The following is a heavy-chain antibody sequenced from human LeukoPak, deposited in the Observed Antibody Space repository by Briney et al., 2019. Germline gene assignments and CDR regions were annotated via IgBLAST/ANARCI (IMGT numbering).Heavy chain of an antibody. CDR2: ISAYNGNT. CDR3: ARGQGPYYYGSGSSTFDY. V-gene: IGHV1-18*04. CDR1: GYTFTSYG. D-gene: IGHD3-10*01. Sequence: ASVKVSCKASGYTFTSYGNSWVRQAPGQGLEWMGWISAYNGNTNYAQKLQGRVTMSTDTSTSTAYMELRSLRSDDTAVYYCARGQGPYYYGSGSSTFDYWGQGTLVTVSS. J-gene: IGHJ4*02.